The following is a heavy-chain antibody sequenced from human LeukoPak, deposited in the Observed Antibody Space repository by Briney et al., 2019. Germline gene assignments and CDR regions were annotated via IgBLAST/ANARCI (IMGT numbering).Heavy chain of an antibody. V-gene: IGHV4-39*07. CDR2: IYYSGTT. D-gene: IGHD3-10*01. Sequence: PSETLSLTCTVSGGSISSSSYYWGWIRQPPGMGLEWIGSIYYSGTTYYNPSLKSRVTISIDTSKNQFSLKLSSVTAADTAVYYCARDPSGRDAFDIWGQGTMVTVSS. CDR1: GGSISSSSYY. CDR3: ARDPSGRDAFDI. J-gene: IGHJ3*02.